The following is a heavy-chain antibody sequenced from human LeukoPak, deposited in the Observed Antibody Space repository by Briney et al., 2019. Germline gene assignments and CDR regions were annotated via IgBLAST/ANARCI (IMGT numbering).Heavy chain of an antibody. CDR1: GFTFSNYA. CDR2: ISGSGDST. CDR3: ARPYYDSSGWDYMDV. J-gene: IGHJ6*03. D-gene: IGHD3-22*01. V-gene: IGHV3-23*01. Sequence: GGSLRLSCAASGFTFSNYAMRWVRQAPGEGLEWVSGISGSGDSTYYADSVKGRFTISRDNSKNTLYLQMNSLRAEDTAVYYCARPYYDSSGWDYMDVWGKGTTVTISS.